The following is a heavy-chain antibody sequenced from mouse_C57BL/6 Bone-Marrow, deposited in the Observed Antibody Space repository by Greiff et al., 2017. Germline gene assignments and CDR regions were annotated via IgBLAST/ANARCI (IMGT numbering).Heavy chain of an antibody. V-gene: IGHV1-81*01. J-gene: IGHJ3*01. Sequence: VQLQQSGAELARPGASVKLSCKASGYTFTSYGISWVKQRTGQGLEWIGEIYPRSGNTYYNEKFKGKATLTADKSSSTAYMELRSLTSEDSAVYFWARGGEGYYGNFFFAYWGQGTLVTVSA. CDR1: GYTFTSYG. CDR3: ARGGEGYYGNFFFAY. D-gene: IGHD2-1*01. CDR2: IYPRSGNT.